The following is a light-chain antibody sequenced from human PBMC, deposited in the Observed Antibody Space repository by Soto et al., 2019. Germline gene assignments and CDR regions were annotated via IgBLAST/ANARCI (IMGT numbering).Light chain of an antibody. CDR1: QSVGSF. CDR2: DAS. Sequence: EIVLTQSPATLSLSPGERATLSCRASQSVGSFLAWYQQKSGQAPRLLIYDASNRAPGIPARFSGSGSGTDFTLTISSLEPEDVAVYYCQHRNNWLGTFGPGTKVDIK. CDR3: QHRNNWLGT. V-gene: IGKV3-11*01. J-gene: IGKJ3*01.